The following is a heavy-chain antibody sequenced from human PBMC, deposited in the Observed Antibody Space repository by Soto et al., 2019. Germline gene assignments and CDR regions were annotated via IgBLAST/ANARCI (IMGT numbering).Heavy chain of an antibody. CDR1: GGSFSGYF. V-gene: IGHV4-34*01. CDR2: INHSGST. D-gene: IGHD3-3*01. CDR3: AHDFWSGYSTSYYYYMDV. J-gene: IGHJ6*03. Sequence: TLSLTCAVYGGSFSGYFWSWIRQPPGKGLEWIGEINHSGSTNYNPSLKSRVAISVDTSKNQFSLKLSSVTAADTAVYYCAHDFWSGYSTSYYYYMDVWGKGTTVTVS.